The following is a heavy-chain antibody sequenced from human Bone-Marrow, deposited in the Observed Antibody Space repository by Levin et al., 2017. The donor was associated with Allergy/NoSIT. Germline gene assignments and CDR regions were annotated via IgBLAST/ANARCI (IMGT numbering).Heavy chain of an antibody. CDR3: AARYCSGGSCAGYFDY. D-gene: IGHD2-15*01. CDR2: ISSSGGST. V-gene: IGHV3-64*02. Sequence: PGGSLRLSCAASGFTFSTYGMHWVRQAPGKGLEYVSAISSSGGSTYYADSVKGRFTISRDNSKNTLYLQMGSLRPEDMAVYYCAARYCSGGSCAGYFDYWGQGILVTVSS. J-gene: IGHJ4*02. CDR1: GFTFSTYG.